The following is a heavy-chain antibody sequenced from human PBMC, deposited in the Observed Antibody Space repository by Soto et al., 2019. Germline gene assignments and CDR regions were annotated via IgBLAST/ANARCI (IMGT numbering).Heavy chain of an antibody. V-gene: IGHV5-10-1*01. J-gene: IGHJ4*02. CDR1: GYSFAGYW. CDR3: ARQIYDSDTGPNFQYYFDS. Sequence: PGEPLNISCKGSGYSFAGYWITWVRQKPGKGLEWMGRIDPSDSQTYYSPSFRGHVTISVTKSITTVFLQWSSLRASDTAMYYCARQIYDSDTGPNFQYYFDSWGQGTPVTVSS. CDR2: IDPSDSQT. D-gene: IGHD3-22*01.